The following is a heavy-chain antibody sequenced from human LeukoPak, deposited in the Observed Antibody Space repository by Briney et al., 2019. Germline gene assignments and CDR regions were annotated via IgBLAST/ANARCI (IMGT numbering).Heavy chain of an antibody. D-gene: IGHD3-10*01. CDR1: GFXFSSYA. CDR3: AKDRVQGSWYFDL. CDR2: ILGSGGST. V-gene: IGHV3-23*01. J-gene: IGHJ2*01. Sequence: GGSLRLSCAASGFXFSSYAISWVRQAPGKGLEWVSGILGSGGSTFFADSLKGRFTVSRDNSKNTLYLHMNSLGADDTAVYYCAKDRVQGSWYFDLWGRGTLVTASS.